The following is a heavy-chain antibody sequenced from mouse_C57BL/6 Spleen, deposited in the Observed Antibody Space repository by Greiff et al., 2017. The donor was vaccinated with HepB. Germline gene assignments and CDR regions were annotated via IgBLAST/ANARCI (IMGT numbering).Heavy chain of an antibody. Sequence: VQLQQSGTVLARPGASVKMSCKTSGYTFTSYWMHWVKQRPGQGLEWIGAIYPGNSDTSYNQKFKGKAYMELSSLTNEDSAVYYCTRGANWDVRWYFDVWGTGTTVTVSS. CDR3: TRGANWDVRWYFDV. CDR1: GYTFTSYW. V-gene: IGHV1-5*01. D-gene: IGHD4-1*01. J-gene: IGHJ1*03. CDR2: IYPGNSDT.